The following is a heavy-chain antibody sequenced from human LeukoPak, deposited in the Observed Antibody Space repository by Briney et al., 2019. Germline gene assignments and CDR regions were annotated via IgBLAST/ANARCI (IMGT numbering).Heavy chain of an antibody. V-gene: IGHV3-30*04. CDR3: ARAYYYDSSGYLDY. Sequence: PGRSLRLSCAASGFTFSSYAMHWVRQAPGKGLGWVAVISYDGSNKYYADSVKGRFTISRDNSKNTLYLQMNSLRAEDTAVYYCARAYYYDSSGYLDYWGQGTLVTVSS. CDR1: GFTFSSYA. D-gene: IGHD3-22*01. CDR2: ISYDGSNK. J-gene: IGHJ4*02.